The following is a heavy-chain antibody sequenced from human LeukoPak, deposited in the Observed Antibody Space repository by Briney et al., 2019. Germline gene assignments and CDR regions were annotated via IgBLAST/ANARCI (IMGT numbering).Heavy chain of an antibody. Sequence: SEALSLTCTVSLDSTTSNFWSWVRQPPGKGLEWIGEIHRSGSPNYNPSLQSRVTISIDRSRNQIALELSSVTAADTAVYYCAREILGGFNPGAYWGQGTLVTVSP. CDR1: LDSTTSNF. D-gene: IGHD1-14*01. J-gene: IGHJ4*02. V-gene: IGHV4-4*02. CDR3: AREILGGFNPGAY. CDR2: IHRSGSP.